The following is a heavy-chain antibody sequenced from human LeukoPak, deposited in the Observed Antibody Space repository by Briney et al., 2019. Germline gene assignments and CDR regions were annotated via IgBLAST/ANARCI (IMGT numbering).Heavy chain of an antibody. CDR1: GGSISSGGYY. D-gene: IGHD1-26*01. Sequence: SQTLSLTCTVSGGSISSGGYYWSWIRQHPGKGLEWIGYIYYSGSTYYNPSLKSRVTISVDTSKNQFSLKLSSVTAADTAVYYCARGRSKGELPTYNWFDHWGQGTLVTVSS. V-gene: IGHV4-31*03. J-gene: IGHJ5*02. CDR3: ARGRSKGELPTYNWFDH. CDR2: IYYSGST.